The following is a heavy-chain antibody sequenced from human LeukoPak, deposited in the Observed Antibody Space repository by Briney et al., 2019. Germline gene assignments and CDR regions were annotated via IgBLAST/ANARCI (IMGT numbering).Heavy chain of an antibody. CDR2: ISGSGGST. D-gene: IGHD3-3*01. Sequence: GGSLRLSCAASGFTFSSNAMSWVRQAPGKGLEWVSAISGSGGSTYYADSVKGRFTISRDNSKNTLYLQMNSLRAEDTAVFYCAKHLDFWSGYYDYWGQGTLVTVSS. CDR1: GFTFSSNA. V-gene: IGHV3-23*01. CDR3: AKHLDFWSGYYDY. J-gene: IGHJ4*02.